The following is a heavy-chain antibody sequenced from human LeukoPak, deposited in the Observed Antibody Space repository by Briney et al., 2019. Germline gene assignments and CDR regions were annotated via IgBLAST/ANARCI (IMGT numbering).Heavy chain of an antibody. V-gene: IGHV3-21*01. CDR2: ISHSSSYM. D-gene: IGHD3-10*01. CDR1: GFIFRSYS. Sequence: GGSLRLSCAGSGFIFRSYSMNWVRQAPGKGLEWVSSISHSSSYMYYADSVKGQFTISRDNAKNSLYLQMNSLRAEDTAVYYCAREGALMVREVMVYWGQGTLLTVSS. J-gene: IGHJ4*02. CDR3: AREGALMVREVMVY.